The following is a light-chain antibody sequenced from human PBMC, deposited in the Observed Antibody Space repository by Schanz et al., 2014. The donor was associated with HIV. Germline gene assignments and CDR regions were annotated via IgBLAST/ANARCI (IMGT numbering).Light chain of an antibody. Sequence: QSVLTQPPSASGTPGQRVTIFCSGSSSNIGSNYVYWYQQLPGTAPRLLIYTQDQRPSGVPDRFSGSKSDSSASLTITGLQPEDEADYYCQSFDGSLGGVLFGGGTKLTVL. CDR3: QSFDGSLGGVL. V-gene: IGLV1-47*02. J-gene: IGLJ3*02. CDR2: TQD. CDR1: SSNIGSNY.